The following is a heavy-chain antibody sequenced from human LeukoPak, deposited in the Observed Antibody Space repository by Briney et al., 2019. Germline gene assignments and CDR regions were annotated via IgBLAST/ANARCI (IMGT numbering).Heavy chain of an antibody. Sequence: PGRSLRVSCATSGFIFSNYAMHWVRQAPGKGLEWVGRIKNKIASGTTDYAAPVKGRFTISRDDAKNTLLLQMNSLKTEDTGMYYLTTNVVFDIGGQGTMVTVSS. D-gene: IGHD3-10*02. J-gene: IGHJ3*02. CDR2: IKNKIASGTT. V-gene: IGHV3-15*01. CDR3: TTNVVFDI. CDR1: GFIFSNYA.